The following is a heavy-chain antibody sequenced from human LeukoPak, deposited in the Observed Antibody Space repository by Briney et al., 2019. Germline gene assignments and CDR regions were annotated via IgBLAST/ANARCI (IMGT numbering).Heavy chain of an antibody. CDR2: ISGSGGST. D-gene: IGHD2-21*01. J-gene: IGHJ5*02. CDR1: GFPFSSYW. V-gene: IGHV3-23*01. Sequence: RAGGSLRLSCAASGFPFSSYWMHWVRQTPGKGLEWVSAISGSGGSTYYADSVKGRFTISRDNSKNTLYLQMNSLRAEDTAVYYCAKAHPCGGDCSDWFDPWGQGILVTVSS. CDR3: AKAHPCGGDCSDWFDP.